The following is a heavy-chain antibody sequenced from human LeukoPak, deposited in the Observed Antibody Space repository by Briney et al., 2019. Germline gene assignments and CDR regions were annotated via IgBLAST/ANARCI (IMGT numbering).Heavy chain of an antibody. D-gene: IGHD6-13*01. J-gene: IGHJ4*02. CDR1: GFTFSRYS. V-gene: IGHV3-21*01. Sequence: PGGSLRLSCAASGFTFSRYSMNWVRQAPGKGLEWVSSISSSSSYIYYADSVKGRFTISRDKAKNSLYLQMNSLRAEDTAVYYCAREPLAAAKIREKRYYFDYWGQGTLVTVSS. CDR2: ISSSSSYI. CDR3: AREPLAAAKIREKRYYFDY.